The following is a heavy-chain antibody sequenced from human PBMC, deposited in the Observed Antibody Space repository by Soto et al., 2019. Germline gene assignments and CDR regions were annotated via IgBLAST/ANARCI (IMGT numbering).Heavy chain of an antibody. V-gene: IGHV4-4*02. CDR3: ARRGYCTNGLCYYGMDV. J-gene: IGHJ6*01. Sequence: QVQLQESGPGLVKPSGTLSLTCAVSGGSISSSNWWSWVRQPPGKGLEWIGEIYHSGSTNYNPSLKSRGTISVDKSKNQFSLKLRPVTAADTSVYYCARRGYCTNGLCYYGMDVWGQGTTVTVSS. CDR1: GGSISSSNW. CDR2: IYHSGST. D-gene: IGHD2-8*01.